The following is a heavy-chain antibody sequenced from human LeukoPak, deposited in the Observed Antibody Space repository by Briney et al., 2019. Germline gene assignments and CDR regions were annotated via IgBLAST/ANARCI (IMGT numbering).Heavy chain of an antibody. D-gene: IGHD5-18*01. J-gene: IGHJ6*03. Sequence: SETLSLTCAVSGDSISSINWWTWVRLSPEKGLEWIGEIHHSGKTNYNPSLKSRVNISLDKSKNHFSLRVDSVIAADTAIYYCARAPDTAIPYYYMDVWGKGTTVTVSS. V-gene: IGHV4-4*02. CDR2: IHHSGKT. CDR1: GDSISSINW. CDR3: ARAPDTAIPYYYMDV.